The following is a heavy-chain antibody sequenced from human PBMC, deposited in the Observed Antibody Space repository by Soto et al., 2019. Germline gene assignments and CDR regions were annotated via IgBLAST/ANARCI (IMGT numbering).Heavy chain of an antibody. D-gene: IGHD3-10*01. Sequence: QVHLVESGGGVVLPGTSLRLSCAASGFTFSSHGMHWVRQAPGKGLEWVAVIWYDGSNKYYADSVKGRFTISRDNSKNTLNLQMNSLSAEDTAVYYCAYARSHYYTDYFDYWGQGTLVTVSS. V-gene: IGHV3-33*01. CDR1: GFTFSSHG. CDR3: AYARSHYYTDYFDY. CDR2: IWYDGSNK. J-gene: IGHJ4*02.